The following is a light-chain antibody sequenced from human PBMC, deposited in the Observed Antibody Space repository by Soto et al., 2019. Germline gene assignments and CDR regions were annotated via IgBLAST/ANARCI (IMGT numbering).Light chain of an antibody. CDR1: QTISSW. J-gene: IGKJ2*01. V-gene: IGKV1-5*01. Sequence: DIQMTQSPSTLSASVGDRVTITCRASQTISSWLAWYQQKPGKAPDLLIYDASSLKDGVPSRFSGRGSGTEFTLSISSLQPDDFATYFCQQYITLPYTFGQGTKLEIK. CDR3: QQYITLPYT. CDR2: DAS.